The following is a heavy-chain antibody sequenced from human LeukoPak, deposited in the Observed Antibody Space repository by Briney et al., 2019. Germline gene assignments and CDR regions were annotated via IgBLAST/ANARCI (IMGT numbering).Heavy chain of an antibody. CDR2: ISYDGSNK. J-gene: IGHJ4*02. CDR3: AKETYYYDSSDGFDY. Sequence: GGSLRPSCAASGFTFSSYGMHWVRQAPGKGLEWVAVISYDGSNKYYADSVKGRFTISRDNSKNTLYLQMNSLRAEDTAVYYCAKETYYYDSSDGFDYWGQGTLVTVSS. V-gene: IGHV3-30*18. D-gene: IGHD3-22*01. CDR1: GFTFSSYG.